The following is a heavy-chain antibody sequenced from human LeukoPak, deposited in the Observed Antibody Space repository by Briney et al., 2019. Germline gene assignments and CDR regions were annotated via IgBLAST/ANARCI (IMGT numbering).Heavy chain of an antibody. V-gene: IGHV4-34*03. CDR1: GGSFNGYY. CDR2: IYSGGIT. J-gene: IGHJ4*02. D-gene: IGHD2-15*01. CDR3: WLEKVVAAYFDS. Sequence: SETLSLTCDVSGGSFNGYYWTWIRQPPGKGLEWIGSIYSGGITYYNPSLKSRVTISEDTSKNQFSLKMTSMTAADTAIYYCWLEKVVAAYFDSWGQGTLVTVSS.